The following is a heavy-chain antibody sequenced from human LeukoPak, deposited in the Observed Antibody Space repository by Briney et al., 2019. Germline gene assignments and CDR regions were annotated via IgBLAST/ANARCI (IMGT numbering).Heavy chain of an antibody. Sequence: GGSLRLSCAASGFTFSRFWMSWVRQAPGKGLEWVAVIWYDGSNKYYADSVKGRFTISRDNSKNTLYLQMNSLRAEDTAVYYCARGEEMATIGAYWGQGTLVTVS. J-gene: IGHJ4*02. CDR3: ARGEEMATIGAY. CDR2: IWYDGSNK. V-gene: IGHV3-33*07. CDR1: GFTFSRFW. D-gene: IGHD5-24*01.